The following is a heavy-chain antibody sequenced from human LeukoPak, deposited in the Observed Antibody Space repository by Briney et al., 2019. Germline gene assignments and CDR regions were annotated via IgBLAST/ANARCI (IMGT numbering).Heavy chain of an antibody. CDR1: GFTFRTSG. Sequence: GGTLRLSCAASGFTFRTSGMSWVRQAPGKGLEWVSAISGSGVSTYYADSVKGRFTISRDNSKNTLYLQMNSLRAEDTAVYYCARSMVRGVLPYWGQGTLVTVSS. J-gene: IGHJ4*02. D-gene: IGHD3-10*01. CDR3: ARSMVRGVLPY. V-gene: IGHV3-23*01. CDR2: ISGSGVST.